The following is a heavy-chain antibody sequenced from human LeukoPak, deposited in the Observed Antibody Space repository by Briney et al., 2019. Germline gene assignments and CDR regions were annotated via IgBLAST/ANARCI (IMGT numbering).Heavy chain of an antibody. J-gene: IGHJ3*02. CDR3: ARDSLDAFDI. CDR2: IYYSGST. CDR1: GGSISNFY. V-gene: IGHV4-59*01. Sequence: SETLSLTCTVSGGSISNFYWSWIRQPPGRGLEWIGYIYYSGSTNYNPSLKSRVTISVDTSKNHFSLKLSSVTAADTAVYYCARDSLDAFDIWGQGTMVTVSS.